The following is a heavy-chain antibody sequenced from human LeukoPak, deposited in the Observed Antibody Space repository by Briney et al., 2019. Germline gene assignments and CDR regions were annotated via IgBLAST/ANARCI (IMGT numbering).Heavy chain of an antibody. CDR2: IKQDGSEK. D-gene: IGHD5-18*01. CDR1: GFTFSSYW. V-gene: IGHV3-7*01. J-gene: IGHJ4*02. CDR3: ARDHEGTAPPHFDY. Sequence: GGSLRLSCAASGFTFSSYWMSWVRQAPGKGLEWVANIKQDGSEKYYVDSVKGRFTISRDNAKNSLYLQMNSLRAEDTAVYYCARDHEGTAPPHFDYWGQGTLVTVSS.